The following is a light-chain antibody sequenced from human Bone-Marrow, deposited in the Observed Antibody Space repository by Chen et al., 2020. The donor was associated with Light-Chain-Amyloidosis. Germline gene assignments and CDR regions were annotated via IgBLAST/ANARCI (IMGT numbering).Light chain of an antibody. Sequence: SHEPTQPPSVAVSPGPTARITCSGDDLPTKYAYWYQQKPGQAPVLVIHRDTERPSGISERFSGSSSGTTATLTISGVQAEDEADYHCQSADSSGTYEVIFGGGTKLTVL. J-gene: IGLJ2*01. CDR2: RDT. CDR1: DLPTKY. CDR3: QSADSSGTYEVI. V-gene: IGLV3-25*03.